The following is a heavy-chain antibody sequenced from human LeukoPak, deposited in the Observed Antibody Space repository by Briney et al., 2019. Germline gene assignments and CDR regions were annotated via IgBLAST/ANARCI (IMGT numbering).Heavy chain of an antibody. D-gene: IGHD6-6*01. J-gene: IGHJ4*01. CDR1: GFTFDDYT. CDR2: ISWDGGST. Sequence: PGGSLRLSCAASGFTFDDYTMHWVRQAPGKGLEWVSLISWDGGSTYYADSVKGRFTISRDNSKNSLYLQMNSLRAEDTAVYYCVRESIRGTRDFDYWGHGTLVTVSS. CDR3: VRESIRGTRDFDY. V-gene: IGHV3-43*01.